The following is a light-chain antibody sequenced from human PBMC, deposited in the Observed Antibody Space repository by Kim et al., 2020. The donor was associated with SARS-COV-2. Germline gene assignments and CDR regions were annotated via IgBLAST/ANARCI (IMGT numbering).Light chain of an antibody. CDR2: DVR. CDR3: SSYTTSSGWV. V-gene: IGLV2-14*03. Sequence: GQAITISCSGTTSDIGDNRYVSWYQQHPGKAPNLMIYDVRNRPAGVSNRFSGSKSGNTASLTISGLQAEDEADYYCSSYTTSSGWVFGGGTQLTVL. J-gene: IGLJ3*02. CDR1: TSDIGDNRY.